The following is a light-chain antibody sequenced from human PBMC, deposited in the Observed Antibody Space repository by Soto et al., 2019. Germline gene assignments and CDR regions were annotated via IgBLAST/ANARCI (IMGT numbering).Light chain of an antibody. J-gene: IGKJ4*01. CDR1: QSVSFN. CDR2: GAS. Sequence: EIVMTQSPATLSVSPGERATLSCRASQSVSFNLAWYQQKPGQAPRLLIYGASTRATGIPARFSGSGSGTDFTLTISSLFSEDFAFYYCQQYNNWPPLTFGGGTKVEIK. CDR3: QQYNNWPPLT. V-gene: IGKV3-15*01.